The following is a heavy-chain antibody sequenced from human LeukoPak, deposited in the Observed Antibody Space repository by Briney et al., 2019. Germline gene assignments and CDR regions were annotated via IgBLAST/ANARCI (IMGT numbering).Heavy chain of an antibody. D-gene: IGHD2-15*01. CDR2: IKSKIDGGTT. J-gene: IGHJ4*02. CDR1: GFTFSNAW. Sequence: GGSLRLSCAASGFTFSNAWMSWVRRAPGKGLEWVGRIKSKIDGGTTDYAAPVKGRFTISRDGSKNTLYLQMNSLNTEDTAVYYCTTIEVYCSGGSCLFDYWGQGTLVTVSS. CDR3: TTIEVYCSGGSCLFDY. V-gene: IGHV3-15*01.